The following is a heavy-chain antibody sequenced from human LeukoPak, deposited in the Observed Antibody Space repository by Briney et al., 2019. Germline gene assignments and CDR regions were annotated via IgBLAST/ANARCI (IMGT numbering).Heavy chain of an antibody. Sequence: GASVKVSCKASGYTFTSYGISWVRQAPGQGLEWMGWISAYNGNTDYAQKLQGRVTMTTDTSTSTAYMELRSLRSDDTAMYYCARDPGYSSGWYFDYWGQGTLVTVSS. CDR3: ARDPGYSSGWYFDY. CDR2: ISAYNGNT. J-gene: IGHJ4*02. CDR1: GYTFTSYG. V-gene: IGHV1-18*01. D-gene: IGHD6-19*01.